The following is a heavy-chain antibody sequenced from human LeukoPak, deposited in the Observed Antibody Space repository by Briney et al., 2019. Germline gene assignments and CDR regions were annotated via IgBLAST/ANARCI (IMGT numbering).Heavy chain of an antibody. CDR3: ARGNGDLYSGFDL. Sequence: GGSLRLSCAASGFTFSRYPMHWVRQAPGRGLEWVALISYDGTDRYSADSVKGRFTISRDNSKNTLYLQMNSLRVVDTALYYCARGNGDLYSGFDLWGQGTLATVSS. D-gene: IGHD4-17*01. CDR1: GFTFSRYP. V-gene: IGHV3-30-3*01. J-gene: IGHJ4*02. CDR2: ISYDGTDR.